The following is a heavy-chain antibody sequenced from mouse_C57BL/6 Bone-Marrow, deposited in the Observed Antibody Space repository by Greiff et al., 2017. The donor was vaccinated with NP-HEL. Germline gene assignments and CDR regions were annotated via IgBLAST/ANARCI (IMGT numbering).Heavy chain of an antibody. CDR1: GFTFSSYT. Sequence: EVKLQESGGGLVKPGGSLKLSCAASGFTFSSYTMSWVRQTPEKRPEWVATISGGGGNTYYPDSVKGRFTISRDNAKNTLYLQMSSLRSEDTALYYCARRYYGSSYWYFDVWGTGTTVTVSS. V-gene: IGHV5-9*01. CDR2: ISGGGGNT. D-gene: IGHD1-1*01. CDR3: ARRYYGSSYWYFDV. J-gene: IGHJ1*03.